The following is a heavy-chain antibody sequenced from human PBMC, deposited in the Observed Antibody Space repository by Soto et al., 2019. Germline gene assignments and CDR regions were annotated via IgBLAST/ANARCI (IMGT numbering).Heavy chain of an antibody. CDR1: GFTFSTYG. CDR3: AKDVSGDYAYFDY. J-gene: IGHJ4*02. D-gene: IGHD4-17*01. V-gene: IGHV3-30*18. Sequence: QVQLVESGGGVVQPGRSLRLSCAASGFTFSTYGMHWVRQAPGKGLEWVAIISYDGSNKYYADSVKGRFTISRDHSKNTLYLQMNSLRGEDTAVYYCAKDVSGDYAYFDYWGQGTLVTVSS. CDR2: ISYDGSNK.